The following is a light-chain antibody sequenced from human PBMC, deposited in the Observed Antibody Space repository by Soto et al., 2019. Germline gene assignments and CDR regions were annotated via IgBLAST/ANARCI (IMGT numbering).Light chain of an antibody. CDR2: DVN. CDR1: SSDVGGYDY. Sequence: QSVLTQPASVSGSPGQSITISCTGTSSDVGGYDYVSWYQQHPGKAPKLIIYDVNDRPSGVSYRFSGSKSGNTASLTISGLQAEDEADYYCSSYTTSITVVFGGGTKLTVL. J-gene: IGLJ2*01. V-gene: IGLV2-14*03. CDR3: SSYTTSITVV.